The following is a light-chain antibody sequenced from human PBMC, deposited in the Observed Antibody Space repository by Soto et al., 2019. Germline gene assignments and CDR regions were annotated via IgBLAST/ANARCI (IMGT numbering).Light chain of an antibody. CDR2: IND. CDR1: SSNIGDNP. Sequence: QSVLTQPPSASGTPGQTVTISCSGSSSNIGDNPVNWYQQLPGAAPKLLIYINDQRPSGVPDRFSGSKSGTSASLAISGLQPEDEADYYCAAWDDSLNALFGNGTKLTVL. CDR3: AAWDDSLNAL. J-gene: IGLJ1*01. V-gene: IGLV1-44*01.